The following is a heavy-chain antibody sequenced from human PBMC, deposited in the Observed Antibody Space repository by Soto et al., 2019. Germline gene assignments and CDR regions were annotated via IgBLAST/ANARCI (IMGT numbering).Heavy chain of an antibody. CDR3: ARGQVVAAQH. CDR2: VYYSGST. Sequence: TLSLTCTVSGGSISSSSYYWGWIRQPPGKGLEWIGSVYYSGSTYYNPSLKSRVTISVDKSKNHFSLKLSSVTAADTAVYYCARGQVVAAQHWGQGTLVTVSS. V-gene: IGHV4-39*02. D-gene: IGHD2-15*01. CDR1: GGSISSSSYY. J-gene: IGHJ4*02.